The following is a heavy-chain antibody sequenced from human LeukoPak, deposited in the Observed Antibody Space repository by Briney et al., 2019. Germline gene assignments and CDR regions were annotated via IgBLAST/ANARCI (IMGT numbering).Heavy chain of an antibody. CDR3: ARGIAAAGTWDY. J-gene: IGHJ4*02. CDR2: IKQDGSEK. Sequence: GGSLRLSCAASGFTFSSYAMSWVRQAPGKGLEWVANIKQDGSEKYYVDSVKGRFTISRDNAKNSLYLQMNSLRAEDTAVYYCARGIAAAGTWDYWGQGTLVTVSS. V-gene: IGHV3-7*01. D-gene: IGHD6-13*01. CDR1: GFTFSSYA.